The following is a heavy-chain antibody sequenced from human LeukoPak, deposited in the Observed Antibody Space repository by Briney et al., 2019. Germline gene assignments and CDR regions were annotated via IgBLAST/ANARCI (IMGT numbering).Heavy chain of an antibody. Sequence: GGSLRLSCAASGFTFSSYWMSWVRQAPGKGLEWVANIKQDGSEKYYVDSVKGRFTISRDNAKNSLYLQMNSLRAEDTAVYYCARDPYSSSWYDYFDYWGQGTLVTVSS. V-gene: IGHV3-7*01. CDR1: GFTFSSYW. D-gene: IGHD6-13*01. CDR3: ARDPYSSSWYDYFDY. J-gene: IGHJ4*02. CDR2: IKQDGSEK.